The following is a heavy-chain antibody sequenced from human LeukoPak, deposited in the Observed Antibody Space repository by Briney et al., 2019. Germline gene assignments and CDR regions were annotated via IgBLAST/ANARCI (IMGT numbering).Heavy chain of an antibody. Sequence: PGGSPSLSRAVFGVTASSNYVSWGRESPGQGRGCVSVLYGGGPTYYADSVKGRFTISRDNSKNTLFLQMNSLRAEDTAVYYCARGRVGAPDVLDIWGQGTMVTVSS. CDR3: ARGRVGAPDVLDI. CDR2: LYGGGPT. D-gene: IGHD1-26*01. V-gene: IGHV3-53*01. J-gene: IGHJ3*02. CDR1: GVTASSNY.